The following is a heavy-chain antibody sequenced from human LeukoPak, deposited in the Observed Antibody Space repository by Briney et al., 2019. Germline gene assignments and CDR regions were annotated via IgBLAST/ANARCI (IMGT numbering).Heavy chain of an antibody. CDR1: EYTFTTYD. CDR2: INPDSGVT. Sequence: ASVKVSCRASEYTFTTYDVNWVRQATGQGLEWMGWINPDSGVTNFAERFQGRVTMTRDTSISTAYMELSRLRSDDTAVYYCARELPNYYGSGSGAFDVWGQGTMVTVSS. CDR3: ARELPNYYGSGSGAFDV. D-gene: IGHD3-10*01. V-gene: IGHV1-2*02. J-gene: IGHJ3*01.